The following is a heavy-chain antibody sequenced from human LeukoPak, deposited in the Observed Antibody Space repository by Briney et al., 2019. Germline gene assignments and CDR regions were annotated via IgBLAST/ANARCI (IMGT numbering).Heavy chain of an antibody. J-gene: IGHJ4*02. D-gene: IGHD3-3*01. V-gene: IGHV3-74*03. CDR3: ARADYDIWSGYFFMHY. CDR1: VFSFGNHV. Sequence: PGGSLRLACAASVFSFGNHVMHWVRQAPGKGLACVSRINGDGITTQCADAPKGRFTISRDNAKNTLYLQMNDLRGDDTAVYYCARADYDIWSGYFFMHYWGQGTLVSVSS. CDR2: INGDGITT.